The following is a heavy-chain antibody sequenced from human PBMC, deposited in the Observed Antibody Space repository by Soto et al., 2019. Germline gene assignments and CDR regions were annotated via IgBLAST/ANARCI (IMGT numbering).Heavy chain of an antibody. D-gene: IGHD6-6*01. V-gene: IGHV3-7*01. CDR3: AEYNTSRHAAFDM. CDR1: RFTFRTHL. Sequence: LRISCEVSRFTFRTHLKSWVRQAPGKGLEWLANINQDANKKYYLDSVKGRFTIVGDSAKNSLVLIMDSLRAEEKAVYCRAEYNTSRHAAFDMWGQGTLVTVSS. CDR2: INQDANKK. J-gene: IGHJ3*02.